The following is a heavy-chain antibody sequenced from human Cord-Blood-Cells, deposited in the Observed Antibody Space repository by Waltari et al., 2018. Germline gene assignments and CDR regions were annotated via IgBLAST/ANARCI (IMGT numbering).Heavy chain of an antibody. CDR3: ARHRVLTGYNWFDP. D-gene: IGHD3-9*01. Sequence: QLQLQESGPGLVTPSETLSLTCTVSGGSISSSSYYWGWIRQPPGTGLEWIGSIYYSGRPYDNPSLKVRVTISVDTSSTQFSLRLSSVTAADTAVYYCARHRVLTGYNWFDPWGQGTLVTVSS. J-gene: IGHJ5*02. V-gene: IGHV4-39*01. CDR1: GGSISSSSYY. CDR2: IYYSGRP.